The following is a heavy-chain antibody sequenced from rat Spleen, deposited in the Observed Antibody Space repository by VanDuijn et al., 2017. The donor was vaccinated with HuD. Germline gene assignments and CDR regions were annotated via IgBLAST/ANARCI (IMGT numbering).Heavy chain of an antibody. CDR1: GFSLTNYH. CDR2: MWNDGDT. CDR3: ARANRETYAHFDY. D-gene: IGHD3-4*01. V-gene: IGHV2-32*01. Sequence: QVQLKESGPGLVQPSQTLSLTCTVSGFSLTNYHVHWVRQPPGKGLEWMGLMWNDGDTSYNSALKSRLSISRDTSRSQVFLKMNSLQTEDTATYYCARANRETYAHFDYWGQGVMVTVSS. J-gene: IGHJ2*01.